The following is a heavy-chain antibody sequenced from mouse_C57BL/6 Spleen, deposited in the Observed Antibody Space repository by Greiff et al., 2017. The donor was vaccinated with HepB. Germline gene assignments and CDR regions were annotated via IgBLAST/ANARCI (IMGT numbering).Heavy chain of an antibody. CDR1: GFTFNTYA. J-gene: IGHJ4*01. CDR2: IRSKSSNYAT. V-gene: IGHV10-3*01. CDR3: VREGGFYYDYDYAMDY. Sequence: EVMLVESGGGLVQPKGSLKLSCAASGFTFNTYAMHWVRQAPGKGLEWVARIRSKSSNYATYYADSVKDRFTISRDDSQSMLYLQMNNLKTEDTAMYYCVREGGFYYDYDYAMDYWGQGTSVTVSS. D-gene: IGHD2-4*01.